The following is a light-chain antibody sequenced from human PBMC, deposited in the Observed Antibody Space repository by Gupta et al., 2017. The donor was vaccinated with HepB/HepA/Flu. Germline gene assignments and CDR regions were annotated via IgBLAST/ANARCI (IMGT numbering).Light chain of an antibody. CDR2: GAS. V-gene: IGKV3-15*01. CDR3: QQYNNWPRT. Sequence: EIEMTQSPATLSVSPGERATLSCRASQSVSRNLAWYQQKPGQAPRLLVYGASTRATGIPARFSGSGSGTEFTLTISSLQSEDFAVYYCQQYNNWPRTFGQGTKLEIK. J-gene: IGKJ2*01. CDR1: QSVSRN.